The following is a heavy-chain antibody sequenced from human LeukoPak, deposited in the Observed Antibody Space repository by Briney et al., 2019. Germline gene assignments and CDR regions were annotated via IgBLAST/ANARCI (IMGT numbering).Heavy chain of an antibody. CDR2: IGSSDTTI. CDR1: GFTFSDYF. J-gene: IGHJ4*02. CDR3: ARGSYYFDY. V-gene: IGHV3-11*04. Sequence: GESLRLSCAASGFTFSDYFMTWIRQAPGKGLEWVSYIGSSDTTIYYADSVKGRFTISRDNAKNSLYLQMNSLRAEDTAVYYCARGSYYFDYWGQGTLVTVSS.